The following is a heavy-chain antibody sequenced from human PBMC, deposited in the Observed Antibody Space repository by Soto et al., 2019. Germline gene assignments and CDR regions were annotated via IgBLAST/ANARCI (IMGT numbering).Heavy chain of an antibody. CDR3: AHTKDSSGFLTS. CDR2: IHWNDDK. V-gene: IGHV2-5*01. D-gene: IGHD3-22*01. Sequence: SGPTLVNPTQTLTLTCSFSGFSLSVYGVRVIWFRQPPGETLEWLALIHWNDDKRYSPYLKSRLTITKDTSKNQVVLTLTNLDHLDTGTYFCAHTKDSSGFLTSWGQGILVTVSS. CDR1: GFSLSVYGVR. J-gene: IGHJ5*02.